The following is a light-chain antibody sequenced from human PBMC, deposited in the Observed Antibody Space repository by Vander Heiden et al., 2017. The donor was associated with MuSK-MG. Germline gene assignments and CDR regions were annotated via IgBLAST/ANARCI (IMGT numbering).Light chain of an antibody. CDR3: SSYTSSSTLA. Sequence: QSALTQPASSSASPGQSITISCTGTSSDVGGYNYVSWYQQHPGKAPKLMIYDVSNRPSGVSNRFSGSKSGNTASLTISGLQAEDEADYYCSSYTSSSTLAFGGGTKLTVL. CDR2: DVS. V-gene: IGLV2-14*03. CDR1: SSDVGGYNY. J-gene: IGLJ2*01.